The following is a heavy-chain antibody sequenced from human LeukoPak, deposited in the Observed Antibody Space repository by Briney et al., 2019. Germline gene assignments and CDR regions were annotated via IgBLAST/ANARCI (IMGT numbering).Heavy chain of an antibody. CDR2: ISGSGVST. V-gene: IGHV3-23*01. Sequence: GGSLRLSCEASGFNFSRYAMSWVRQAPGKGLEWVSSISGSGVSTFYADPVEGRFTISRDNSKNMLFLQMNSLRAEDTAVYYCAKDPQPSVRMLRGTMDVWGQGTTVTVSS. D-gene: IGHD3-10*01. CDR3: AKDPQPSVRMLRGTMDV. J-gene: IGHJ6*02. CDR1: GFNFSRYA.